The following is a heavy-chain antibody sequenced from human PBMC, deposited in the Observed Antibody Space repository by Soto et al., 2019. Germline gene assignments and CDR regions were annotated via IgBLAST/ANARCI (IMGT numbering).Heavy chain of an antibody. CDR3: TRVNDYGDYYYYYYYGMDV. J-gene: IGHJ6*02. V-gene: IGHV3-73*01. CDR2: IRSKANSYAT. CDR1: GFTFSGSA. D-gene: IGHD4-17*01. Sequence: GGSLRLSCAASGFTFSGSAMHWVRQASGKGLEWVGRIRSKANSYATAYAASVKGRFTISRDDSKNTAYLQMNSLKTEDTAVYYCTRVNDYGDYYYYYYYGMDVWGQGTTVTVSS.